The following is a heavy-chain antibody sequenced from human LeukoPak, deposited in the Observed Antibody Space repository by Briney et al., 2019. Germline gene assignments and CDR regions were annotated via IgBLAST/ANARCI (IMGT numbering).Heavy chain of an antibody. D-gene: IGHD6-19*01. CDR3: ARERRYSSLNWFDP. V-gene: IGHV4-59*01. Sequence: SSETLSLTCTVSGGSISSYYWSWIRQPPGKGLEWIGYIYYSGSTNYNPSLKSRVTISVDTSKNQFSLKLSSVTAADTAVYYCARERRYSSLNWFDPWGQGTLVTVSS. J-gene: IGHJ5*02. CDR2: IYYSGST. CDR1: GGSISSYY.